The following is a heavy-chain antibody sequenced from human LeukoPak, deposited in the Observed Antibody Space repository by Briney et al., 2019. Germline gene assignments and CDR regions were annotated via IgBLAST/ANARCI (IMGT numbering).Heavy chain of an antibody. CDR3: ARNYGGNFYYYMDV. CDR2: IIPIFGTA. CDR1: RGTFSNYA. V-gene: IGHV1-69*13. D-gene: IGHD4-23*01. Sequence: SVKVSCKASRGTFSNYAISWVRQAPGQGLEWMGGIIPIFGTANYAQKLQGRVTITADESTSTAYMELRSLRSDDTAVYYCARNYGGNFYYYMDVWGKGTTVTVSS. J-gene: IGHJ6*03.